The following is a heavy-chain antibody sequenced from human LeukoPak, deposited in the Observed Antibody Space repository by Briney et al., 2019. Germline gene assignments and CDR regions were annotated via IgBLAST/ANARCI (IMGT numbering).Heavy chain of an antibody. J-gene: IGHJ4*02. Sequence: GVTQRLSYAASGFPFSSYAMSWVPQAPGKGLEWVSAISVSGGSTYYADSVKGRFTISRDNSKNTLYLQMNSLRAEDTAVYYCAVPSIAARLGDYWGQGTLVTVSS. D-gene: IGHD6-6*01. CDR1: GFPFSSYA. CDR2: ISVSGGST. CDR3: AVPSIAARLGDY. V-gene: IGHV3-23*01.